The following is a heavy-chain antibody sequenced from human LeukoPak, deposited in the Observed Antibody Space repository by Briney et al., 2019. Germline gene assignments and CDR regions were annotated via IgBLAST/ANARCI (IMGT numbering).Heavy chain of an antibody. CDR1: GYTFTGYY. Sequence: ASVKVSCKASGYTFTGYYMHWVLQAPGQGLERMGWINPNSGGTNYAQKFQGRVTMTRDTSISTAYMELSRLRSDDTAVYYCARVGYSSGWYADYWGQGTLVTVSS. CDR2: INPNSGGT. V-gene: IGHV1-2*02. CDR3: ARVGYSSGWYADY. J-gene: IGHJ4*02. D-gene: IGHD6-19*01.